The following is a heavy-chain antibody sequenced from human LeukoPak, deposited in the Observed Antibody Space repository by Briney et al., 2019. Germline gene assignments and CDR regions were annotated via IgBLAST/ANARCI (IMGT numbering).Heavy chain of an antibody. J-gene: IGHJ3*02. CDR2: IYYSGST. CDR1: GGSISSYY. D-gene: IGHD2-2*01. Sequence: KPSETLSLTCTVSGGSISSYYWSWIRQPPGKGLEWNGYIYYSGSTNYNPSLRSRVTISVDTSKNQFSLKLSSVTAADTAVYYCARHPGYCSSTSCRMGAFDIWGQGTMVTVSS. CDR3: ARHPGYCSSTSCRMGAFDI. V-gene: IGHV4-59*08.